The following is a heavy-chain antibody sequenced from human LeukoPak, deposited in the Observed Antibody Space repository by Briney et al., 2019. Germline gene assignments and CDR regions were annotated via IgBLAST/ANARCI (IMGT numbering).Heavy chain of an antibody. CDR1: GDRFSDYC. J-gene: IGHJ3*02. D-gene: IGHD6-13*01. CDR2: IYPSDSHN. CDR3: ARHGTPAAAGSVFDI. V-gene: IGHV5-51*01. Sequence: GESLKISCKGSGDRFSDYCIGWVRQMPAKGLEWMGVIYPSDSHNKYSPSFQGQVTISADKSINTAHLQWSSLKASDTAMYYCARHGTPAAAGSVFDIWGQGTMVTVSS.